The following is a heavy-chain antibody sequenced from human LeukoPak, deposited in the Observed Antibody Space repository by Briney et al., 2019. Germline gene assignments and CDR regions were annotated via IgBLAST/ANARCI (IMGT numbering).Heavy chain of an antibody. CDR3: AKDPSVVVVAATPGY. V-gene: IGHV3-30*04. CDR1: GFTFSSYA. J-gene: IGHJ4*02. CDR2: ISYDGSNK. Sequence: GGSLRLSCAASGFTFSSYAMHWVRQAPGKGLEWVAVISYDGSNKYYADSVKGRFTISRDNSKNTLYLQMNSLRAEDTAVYYCAKDPSVVVVAATPGYWGQGTLVTVSS. D-gene: IGHD2-15*01.